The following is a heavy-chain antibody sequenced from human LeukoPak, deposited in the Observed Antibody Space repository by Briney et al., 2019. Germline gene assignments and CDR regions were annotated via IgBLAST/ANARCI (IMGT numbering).Heavy chain of an antibody. J-gene: IGHJ4*02. CDR3: ASASSHRTAAGGDY. D-gene: IGHD6-13*01. Sequence: SGGCLRLSCAASGFTFSTYWMHWVRQAPGKGLVCVSRINGDGGSRNYADSVKGRFTISRDNAKNTLYLQMSSLRVEDTAVYYCASASSHRTAAGGDYWGQGTLVTVST. V-gene: IGHV3-74*01. CDR2: INGDGGSR. CDR1: GFTFSTYW.